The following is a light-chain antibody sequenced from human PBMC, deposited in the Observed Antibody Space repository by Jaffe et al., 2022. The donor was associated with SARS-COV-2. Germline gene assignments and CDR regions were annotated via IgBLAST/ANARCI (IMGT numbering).Light chain of an antibody. CDR1: QSVSSY. V-gene: IGKV1-39*01. CDR3: QQGDSILT. CDR2: AAS. J-gene: IGKJ3*01. Sequence: DIQMTQSPSSLSASVGDRVTITCRASQSVSSYLNWYQQKPGKAPKLLIYAASSLHSGVPSRFSGSGSGTDFTLTISSLQPEDFATYYCQQGDSILTFGPGTKVDIK.